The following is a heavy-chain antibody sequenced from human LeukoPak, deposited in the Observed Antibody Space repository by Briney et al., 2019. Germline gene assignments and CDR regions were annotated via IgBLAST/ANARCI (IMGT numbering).Heavy chain of an antibody. V-gene: IGHV3-53*01. CDR1: GFTFSNY. CDR3: ARELITMVRGVILYYFDY. CDR2: IYSGGST. J-gene: IGHJ4*02. Sequence: PGGSLRLSCEASGFTFSNYMSWVRQAPGKGLEWVSVIYSGGSTYYADSVKGRFTISRDNSKNTLYLQMNSLRAEDTAVYYCARELITMVRGVILYYFDYWGQGTLVTVSS. D-gene: IGHD3-10*01.